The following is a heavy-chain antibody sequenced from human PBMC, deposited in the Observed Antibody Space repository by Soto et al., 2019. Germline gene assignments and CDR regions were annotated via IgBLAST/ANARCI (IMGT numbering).Heavy chain of an antibody. D-gene: IGHD6-6*01. Sequence: QVQLVQSGAEVKKPGASVKVSCKASGYSLTSYYMHWVRQAPGQGLEWMGIINPSGGSTSYAQKVQGRVTMTRDTSTSTVYMELSSLRSEETAVYYCESEYSSSSRYGMDVWGQGTTVTVSS. CDR1: GYSLTSYY. CDR3: ESEYSSSSRYGMDV. V-gene: IGHV1-46*01. CDR2: INPSGGST. J-gene: IGHJ6*02.